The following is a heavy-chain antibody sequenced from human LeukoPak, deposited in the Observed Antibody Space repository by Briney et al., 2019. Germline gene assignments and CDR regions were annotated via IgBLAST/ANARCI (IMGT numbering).Heavy chain of an antibody. CDR1: GGSISSYY. D-gene: IGHD3-22*01. Sequence: SETLSLTCTVSGGSISSYYWSWIRQPSGKGLEWIGYIYYSGSTNYNPSLKSRVTISVDTSKNQFSLKLSSVTAADTAVYYCARSYDSSGYYGFGAAFDIWGQGTMVTVSS. J-gene: IGHJ3*02. V-gene: IGHV4-59*01. CDR2: IYYSGST. CDR3: ARSYDSSGYYGFGAAFDI.